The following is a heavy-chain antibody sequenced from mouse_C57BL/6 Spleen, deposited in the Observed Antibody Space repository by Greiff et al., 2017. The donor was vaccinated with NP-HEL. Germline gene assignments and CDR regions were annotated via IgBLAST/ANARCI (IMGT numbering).Heavy chain of an antibody. CDR3: ARHAGTGYFDY. Sequence: EVKLVESGGGLVQPGGSLKLSCAASGFTFSDYYMYWVRQTPEKRLEWVAYISNGGGSTYYPDTVKGRFTISRDNAKNTLYLQMSRLKSEDTAMYYCARHAGTGYFDYWGQGTTLTVSS. J-gene: IGHJ2*01. CDR2: ISNGGGST. V-gene: IGHV5-12*01. D-gene: IGHD4-1*01. CDR1: GFTFSDYY.